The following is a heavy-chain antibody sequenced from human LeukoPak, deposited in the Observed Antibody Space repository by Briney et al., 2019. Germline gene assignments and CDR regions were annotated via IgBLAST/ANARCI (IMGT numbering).Heavy chain of an antibody. CDR1: GGSLSSSSYY. D-gene: IGHD2-15*01. CDR2: IYYSGST. CDR3: ARLDLLVVIDY. J-gene: IGHJ4*02. V-gene: IGHV4-39*01. Sequence: SETLSLTCTVSGGSLSSSSYYWGWIRQPPGKGLEWIGSIYYSGSTYYNPSLKSRVTISVDTSKNQFSLKLGSVTAADTAVYYCARLDLLVVIDYWGQGTLVTVSS.